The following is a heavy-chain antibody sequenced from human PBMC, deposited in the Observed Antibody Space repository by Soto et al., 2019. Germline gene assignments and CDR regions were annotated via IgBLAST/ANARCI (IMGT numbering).Heavy chain of an antibody. V-gene: IGHV4-61*08. CDR3: ARDEVSSPFSFDY. Sequence: SETLSLTCTVSGDSISSGDYYWSWIRQPPGKGLEWIGYIYYSGSTNYNPSLKSRVTISVDTSKNQFSLKLSSVTAADTAVYYCARDEVSSPFSFDYWGQGTLVTVSS. CDR2: IYYSGST. J-gene: IGHJ4*02. D-gene: IGHD2-15*01. CDR1: GDSISSGDYY.